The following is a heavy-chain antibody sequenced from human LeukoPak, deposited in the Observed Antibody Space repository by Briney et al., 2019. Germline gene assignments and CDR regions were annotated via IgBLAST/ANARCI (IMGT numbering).Heavy chain of an antibody. V-gene: IGHV3-48*03. Sequence: GGSLRLSCAASGFTFSSYEMNWVRQAPGKGLEWVSYISSSGSTIYYADSVKGRFTISRDNAKNSLYLQMNSLRAEDTAVYYCARVIAVADFDYWGQGTLVTVSS. D-gene: IGHD6-19*01. CDR3: ARVIAVADFDY. CDR2: ISSSGSTI. CDR1: GFTFSSYE. J-gene: IGHJ4*02.